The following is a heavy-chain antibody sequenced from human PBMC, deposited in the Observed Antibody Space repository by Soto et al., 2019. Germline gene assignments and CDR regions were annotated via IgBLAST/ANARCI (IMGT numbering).Heavy chain of an antibody. CDR3: ARDGVAVTTGNSGY. D-gene: IGHD4-4*01. J-gene: IGHJ4*02. Sequence: SGKVSSNASAYTFINYAVPWVRHALGQGLEWMGWINVYNGNTKDAQKFQGRVTMTTDTSTNTVYIELRSLTSDETAVYYCARDGVAVTTGNSGYWGQRTL. CDR1: AYTFINYA. V-gene: IGHV1-18*01. CDR2: INVYNGNT.